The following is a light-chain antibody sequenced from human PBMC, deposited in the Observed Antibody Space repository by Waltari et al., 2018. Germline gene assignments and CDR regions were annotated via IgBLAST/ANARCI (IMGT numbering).Light chain of an antibody. V-gene: IGKV1-39*01. J-gene: IGKJ4*01. CDR1: QSISSS. Sequence: DIQMTQSPSSLSASVGDRVTITCRASQSISSSLNWYQQKPGKAPKLLIYAASSLQSGVPSRFSGSGSGTDFTLTISSLQPEDFATYYCQHSYSTLFTFGGGTKVEIK. CDR2: AAS. CDR3: QHSYSTLFT.